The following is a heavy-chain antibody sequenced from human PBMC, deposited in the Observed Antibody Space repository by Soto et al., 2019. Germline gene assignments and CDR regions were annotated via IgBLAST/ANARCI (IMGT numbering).Heavy chain of an antibody. CDR2: IIPIFGTA. J-gene: IGHJ4*02. Sequence: QVQLVQSGAEVKKPGSSVKVSCKASGGTFSSYAISWVRQAPGQGLEWMGGIIPIFGTANYAQKLQGRVTITADESTSTAYMELSSLRSEYTAVYYCARDRLDYGGNPNYFDYWGQGTRVTVSS. D-gene: IGHD4-17*01. CDR1: GGTFSSYA. V-gene: IGHV1-69*01. CDR3: ARDRLDYGGNPNYFDY.